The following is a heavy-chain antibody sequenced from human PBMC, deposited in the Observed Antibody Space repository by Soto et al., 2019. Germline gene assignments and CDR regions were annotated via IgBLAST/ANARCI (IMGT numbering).Heavy chain of an antibody. CDR2: IYYSGST. D-gene: IGHD3-3*01. CDR1: GGSISSSSYY. CDR3: ARQVDDFWSGYYINYYYYMDV. J-gene: IGHJ6*03. Sequence: SETLSLTCTVSGGSISSSSYYWGWIRQPPGKGLEWIGSIYYSGSTYYNPSLKSRVTISVDTSKNQFSLKLSSVTAADTAVYYCARQVDDFWSGYYINYYYYMDVWGKGTTVTVSS. V-gene: IGHV4-39*01.